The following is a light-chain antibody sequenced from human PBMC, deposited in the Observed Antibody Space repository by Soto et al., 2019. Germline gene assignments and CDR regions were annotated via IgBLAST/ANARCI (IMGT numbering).Light chain of an antibody. CDR2: AAS. Sequence: DIQMTQSPSSLSASVGDRVTITCRASQGINNFLAWYQQKPGKVPKLLIHAASTLQSGVPSRFSGSRSGTDFTLTFSSLQPEDVATYYCQKYNSAPFTFSPGTKVDIK. V-gene: IGKV1-27*01. J-gene: IGKJ3*01. CDR3: QKYNSAPFT. CDR1: QGINNF.